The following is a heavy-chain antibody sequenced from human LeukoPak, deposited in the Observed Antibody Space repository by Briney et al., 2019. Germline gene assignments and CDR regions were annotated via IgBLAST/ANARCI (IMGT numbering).Heavy chain of an antibody. CDR3: ARIYSGRNKGDTFDI. CDR1: GFTFSSYA. J-gene: IGHJ3*02. Sequence: GGSLRLSCSASGFTFSSYAMHWVRQAPGKGLEYVSAISSNGGSTYYADSVKGRFTISRDNSKNTLYLQMNSLGAEDTALYYCARIYSGRNKGDTFDIWGQGTIVTVSS. CDR2: ISSNGGST. V-gene: IGHV3-64*04. D-gene: IGHD1-26*01.